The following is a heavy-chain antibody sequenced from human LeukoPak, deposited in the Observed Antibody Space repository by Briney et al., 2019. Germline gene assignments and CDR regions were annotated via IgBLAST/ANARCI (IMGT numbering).Heavy chain of an antibody. CDR1: GGTFSSYA. Sequence: SVKVSCKASGGTFSSYAISWVRQAPGQGLEWMGGIIPIFGTANYAQKFQGRVTITTDESTSTAYMELSSLRSEDTAVYYCAREGYCSSTSCPAGAFDIWGQGTMVTVSS. D-gene: IGHD2-2*01. V-gene: IGHV1-69*05. J-gene: IGHJ3*02. CDR3: AREGYCSSTSCPAGAFDI. CDR2: IIPIFGTA.